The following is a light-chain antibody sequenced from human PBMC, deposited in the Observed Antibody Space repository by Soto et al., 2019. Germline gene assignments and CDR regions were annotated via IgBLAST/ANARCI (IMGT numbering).Light chain of an antibody. J-gene: IGKJ5*01. CDR1: QSVTSTY. Sequence: EIVLTQSPGTLSLSPGEKATLSCRASQSVTSTYLAWYQQKPGQAPRLLISGASSRATGIPDRFSGSGSGTDFPLTISRLEPEDFAVYYCQQYGSSPPITFGQGTRLEIK. CDR2: GAS. V-gene: IGKV3-20*01. CDR3: QQYGSSPPIT.